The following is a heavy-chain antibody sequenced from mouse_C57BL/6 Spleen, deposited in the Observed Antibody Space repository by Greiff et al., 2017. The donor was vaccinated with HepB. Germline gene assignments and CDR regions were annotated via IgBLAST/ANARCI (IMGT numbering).Heavy chain of an antibody. CDR2: ISDGGSYT. J-gene: IGHJ4*01. D-gene: IGHD1-1*01. CDR3: AREGLLRGAMDY. CDR1: GFTFSSYA. Sequence: EVQVVESGGGLVKPGGSLKLSCAASGFTFSSYAMSWVRQTPEKRLEWVATISDGGSYTYYPDNVKGRFTISRDNAKNNLYLQMSHLKSEDTAMYYCAREGLLRGAMDYWGQGTSVTVSS. V-gene: IGHV5-4*01.